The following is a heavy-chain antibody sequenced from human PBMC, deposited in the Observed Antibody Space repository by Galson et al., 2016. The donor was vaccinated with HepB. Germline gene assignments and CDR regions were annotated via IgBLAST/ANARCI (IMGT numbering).Heavy chain of an antibody. CDR1: GGSISSGGYY. CDR2: IYYSGNT. Sequence: TLSLTCTVSGGSISSGGYYWSWIRQHPGKGLEWIGYIYYSGNTYYNPSLKSRGTISVDTSKNQFSLKLSSVTAADTAVYYCARSPPTGYTSVWPLPYYVDDRCQRTLGTVSS. D-gene: IGHD6-19*01. J-gene: IGHJ4*02. V-gene: IGHV4-31*03. CDR3: ARSPPTGYTSVWPLPYYVDD.